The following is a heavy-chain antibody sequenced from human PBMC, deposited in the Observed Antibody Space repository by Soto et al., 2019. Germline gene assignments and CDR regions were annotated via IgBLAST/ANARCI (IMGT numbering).Heavy chain of an antibody. D-gene: IGHD3-16*01. V-gene: IGHV1-2*04. CDR3: AIIMTHSDSFDI. J-gene: IGHJ3*02. Sequence: ASVKVSCKASGYSFAGFYIHWMRQAPGQGLEWVGSINSNSGATTYAQKFQDSVAMTRDTYVSTAYMDLNRLTSDDTAIYYCAIIMTHSDSFDIWGQGTMVTVSS. CDR1: GYSFAGFY. CDR2: INSNSGAT.